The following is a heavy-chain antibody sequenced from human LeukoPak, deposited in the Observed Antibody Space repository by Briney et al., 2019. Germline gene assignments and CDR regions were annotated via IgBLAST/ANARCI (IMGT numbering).Heavy chain of an antibody. CDR1: GGTFSSYA. Sequence: ASVKVSCKASGGTFSSYAISWVRQAPGQGLEWMGRIIPILGIANYAQKFQGRVTITADKSTSTAYMELSSLRSEDTAVYYCARDLPGIAAAGYFDYWGQGTLVTVSS. V-gene: IGHV1-69*04. J-gene: IGHJ4*02. D-gene: IGHD6-13*01. CDR3: ARDLPGIAAAGYFDY. CDR2: IIPILGIA.